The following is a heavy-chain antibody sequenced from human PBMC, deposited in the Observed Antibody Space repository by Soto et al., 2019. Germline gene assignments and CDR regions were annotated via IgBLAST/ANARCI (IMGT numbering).Heavy chain of an antibody. CDR2: ISGSGGST. V-gene: IGHV3-23*01. D-gene: IGHD3-3*01. CDR3: AKGLRFLEWLLRPSYFDY. CDR1: VFPFSSYA. J-gene: IGHJ4*02. Sequence: GGSLRLSCAASVFPFSSYAMSWVRQAPGKGLEWVSAISGSGGSTYYANSVKGRFTISRDNSKNTLYLQMNSLRAEDTAVYYSAKGLRFLEWLLRPSYFDYWGQGTLVTAPQ.